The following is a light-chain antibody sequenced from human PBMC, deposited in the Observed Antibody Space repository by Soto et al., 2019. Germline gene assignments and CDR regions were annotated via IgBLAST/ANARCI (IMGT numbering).Light chain of an antibody. CDR3: QQYGSSGT. CDR2: GAS. V-gene: IGKV3-20*01. Sequence: ESVLTQSPGTLSLSPGERATLSCRASQSVNSRFLAWYQQKPGQAPRLLIYGASNRATGIPDRFSGSGSGTDFSLTISRLEPEDFAVYYCQQYGSSGTFGQGTKVDNK. J-gene: IGKJ1*01. CDR1: QSVNSRF.